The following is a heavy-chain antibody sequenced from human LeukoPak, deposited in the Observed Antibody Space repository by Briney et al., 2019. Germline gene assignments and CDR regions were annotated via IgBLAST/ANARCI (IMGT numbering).Heavy chain of an antibody. J-gene: IGHJ1*01. CDR3: ATGIAVAGTGYFQH. CDR1: GYALTELS. D-gene: IGHD6-19*01. CDR2: FDPEDGET. V-gene: IGHV1-24*01. Sequence: ASVKVSCKVSGYALTELSMHWVRQAPGKGLEWMGGFDPEDGETIYAQKFQGRVTMTEDTSTDTAYMELSSLRSEDTAVYYCATGIAVAGTGYFQHWGQGTLVTVSS.